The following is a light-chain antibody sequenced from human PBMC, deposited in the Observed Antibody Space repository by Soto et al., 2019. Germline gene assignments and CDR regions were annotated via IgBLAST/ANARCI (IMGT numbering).Light chain of an antibody. CDR3: QQRSNWPPYT. Sequence: EIVLTQSPATLSLSPVERATLSCRASQSVSSYLAWYQQKPGQAPRLLIYDASNRATGILARFSGSGSGTDFAPPISRLAPEDFAVYYCQQRSNWPPYTFVQGTKLEIK. CDR1: QSVSSY. V-gene: IGKV3-11*01. CDR2: DAS. J-gene: IGKJ2*01.